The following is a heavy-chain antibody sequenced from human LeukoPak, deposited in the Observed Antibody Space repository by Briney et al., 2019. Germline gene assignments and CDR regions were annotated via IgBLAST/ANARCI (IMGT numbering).Heavy chain of an antibody. V-gene: IGHV3-30-3*01. CDR1: GFTFSTYP. CDR3: ARDLVAGSPDFFDY. J-gene: IGHJ4*02. CDR2: ISYDGSLK. D-gene: IGHD6-19*01. Sequence: GGSLRLSCAASGFTFSTYPMHWVRQAPGKGLEWVAVISYDGSLKFYADSVKDRFTISRDDSKNTLFLQMDSLRAEDTALYYCARDLVAGSPDFFDYWGQGTLVIVSP.